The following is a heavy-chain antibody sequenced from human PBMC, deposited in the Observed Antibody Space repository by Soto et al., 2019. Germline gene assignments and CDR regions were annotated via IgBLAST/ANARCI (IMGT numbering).Heavy chain of an antibody. Sequence: PSETLSLTCTVSGGSISSYYWSWIRQPPGKGLEWIGYIYFTGSTNYNPSLKTRVTISVDTSKNQFSLKLTSVTAADTAVYYCARFVPCSDGSSALAYWGQGTLVTVPS. J-gene: IGHJ4*02. D-gene: IGHD2-15*01. CDR1: GGSISSYY. CDR2: IYFTGST. CDR3: ARFVPCSDGSSALAY. V-gene: IGHV4-59*12.